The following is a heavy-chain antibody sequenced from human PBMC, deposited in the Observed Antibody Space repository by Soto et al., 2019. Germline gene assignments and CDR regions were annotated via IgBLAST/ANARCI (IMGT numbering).Heavy chain of an antibody. V-gene: IGHV1-3*01. D-gene: IGHD6-13*01. Sequence: ASVKVSCKASGYTFTSYAMHWVRQAPGQRLEWMGWINAGNGNTKYSQKFQGRVTITRDTSASTAYMELSSLRSEDTAVYYCARGLIAAAANGWFDPWGQGTLVTV. CDR1: GYTFTSYA. J-gene: IGHJ5*02. CDR2: INAGNGNT. CDR3: ARGLIAAAANGWFDP.